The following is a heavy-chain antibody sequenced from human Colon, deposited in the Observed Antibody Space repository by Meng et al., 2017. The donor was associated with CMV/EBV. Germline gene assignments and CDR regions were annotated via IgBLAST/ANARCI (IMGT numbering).Heavy chain of an antibody. CDR2: IITHSGTT. CDR3: ARVICGGYCYLDY. J-gene: IGHJ4*02. V-gene: IGHV1-69*01. Sequence: QAQREQPGAEMKKPGSAVKGSCKAAKGTITSYPVSWGRQGPGQGFEWVGGIITHSGTTDYAQKLQGRVTITADESTSTAYMKLSNRRSEDTAIYYCARVICGGYCYLDYWVRGTLVTVSS. D-gene: IGHD2-21*02. CDR1: KGTITSYP.